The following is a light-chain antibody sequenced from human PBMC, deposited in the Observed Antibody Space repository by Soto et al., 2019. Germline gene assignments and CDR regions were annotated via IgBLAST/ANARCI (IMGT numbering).Light chain of an antibody. V-gene: IGLV3-1*01. CDR3: QAWDSSHDV. CDR2: QDS. CDR1: KLGDKY. J-gene: IGLJ1*01. Sequence: SYELTQPPSVSVSPGQTASITCSGDKLGDKYACWYQQKPGQSPVLVIYQDSKRPSGIPERFSGSNSGNTATLTISGTQAMDEADYYCQAWDSSHDVFGTGTKLTVL.